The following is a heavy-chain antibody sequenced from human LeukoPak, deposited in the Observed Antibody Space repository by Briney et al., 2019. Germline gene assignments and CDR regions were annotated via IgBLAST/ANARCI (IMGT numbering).Heavy chain of an antibody. D-gene: IGHD5-18*01. J-gene: IGHJ4*02. CDR3: AKDYRGGYSYATCHQ. CDR1: GFTFSSYG. Sequence: GRSLRLSCAASGFTFSSYGMHWVRQAPGKGLEWVAVISYDGSNKYYADSVKGRFTISRDNSKNTLYLQMNSLRAEDTAVYYCAKDYRGGYSYATCHQGGQETLVTVPS. CDR2: ISYDGSNK. V-gene: IGHV3-30*18.